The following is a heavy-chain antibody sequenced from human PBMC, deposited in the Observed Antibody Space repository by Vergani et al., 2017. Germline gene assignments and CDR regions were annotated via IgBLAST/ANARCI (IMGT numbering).Heavy chain of an antibody. D-gene: IGHD2-15*01. J-gene: IGHJ4*02. Sequence: EVQLVESGGGLVQPGGSLRLSCAASGFTFSSYAMSWVRQAPGKGLEWVSAISGSGGSTYYADSVKGRFTISRDNSKNTLYLQMNSLRAEDTAVYYCAKDQGRGHCSGGSCYAGGGDFDYWGQGTLVTVSS. CDR1: GFTFSSYA. CDR2: ISGSGGST. CDR3: AKDQGRGHCSGGSCYAGGGDFDY. V-gene: IGHV3-23*04.